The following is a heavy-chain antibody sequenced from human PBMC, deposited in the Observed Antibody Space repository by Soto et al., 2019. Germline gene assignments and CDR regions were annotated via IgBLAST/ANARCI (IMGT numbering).Heavy chain of an antibody. J-gene: IGHJ2*01. D-gene: IGHD1-1*01. CDR3: ARNGPGYNSYWYFDL. CDR1: GGSISSGGYY. CDR2: IYHSGTT. Sequence: QVQLQESGPGLVKPSQTLSLTCTVSGGSISSGGYYWSWIRQHPGKDLEWIGYIYHSGTTYYTPSLKSRVTISLDASKNQFSLRLSSVTAADTAVYYCARNGPGYNSYWYFDLWGRGTLVTVSS. V-gene: IGHV4-31*03.